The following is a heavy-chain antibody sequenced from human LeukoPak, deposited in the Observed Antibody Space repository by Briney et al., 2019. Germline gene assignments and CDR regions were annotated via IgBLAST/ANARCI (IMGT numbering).Heavy chain of an antibody. Sequence: PRGSLRLSCAASVFTFSRYAMSWVRQAPGKGLEWVSAISGSGGSTYYADSVKGRFTISRDNSKNTLYLQMNSLRAEDTAVYYCAKGTGYSTHWGQGTLVTVSS. CDR3: AKGTGYSTH. V-gene: IGHV3-23*01. CDR1: VFTFSRYA. J-gene: IGHJ4*02. CDR2: ISGSGGST. D-gene: IGHD6-13*01.